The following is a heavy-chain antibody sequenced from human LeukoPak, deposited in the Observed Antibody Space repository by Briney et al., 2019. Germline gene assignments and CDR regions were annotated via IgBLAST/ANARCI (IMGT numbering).Heavy chain of an antibody. J-gene: IGHJ5*02. CDR1: GGSINNNDYY. Sequence: SETLSLTCTISGGSINNNDYYWSWIRQPPGKGLEWIGYIYYSGSTNYNPSLKSRVTISVDTSKNQFSLKLSSVTAADTAVYYCVGSGANNWFDPWGQGTLVTVSS. V-gene: IGHV4-61*05. D-gene: IGHD1-26*01. CDR2: IYYSGST. CDR3: VGSGANNWFDP.